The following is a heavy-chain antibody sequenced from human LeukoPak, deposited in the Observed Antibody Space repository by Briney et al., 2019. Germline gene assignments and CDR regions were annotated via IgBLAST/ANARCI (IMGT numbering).Heavy chain of an antibody. CDR3: ARVSTGPV. J-gene: IGHJ4*02. D-gene: IGHD1-1*01. V-gene: IGHV3-21*01. CDR1: GFIFSNFN. Sequence: GGSLRVSCVGSGFIFSNFNMNWVRQAPGKGLEWVSSISSTGNYIHYADSVKGRFTISRDKAQKSLYLQMNSLRVEDSAVYYCARVSTGPVWGQGTLVSVSS. CDR2: ISSTGNYI.